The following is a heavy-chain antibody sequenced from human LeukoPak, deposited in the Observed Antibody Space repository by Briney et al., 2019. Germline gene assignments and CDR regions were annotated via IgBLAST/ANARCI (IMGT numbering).Heavy chain of an antibody. CDR1: GFTFGGYA. CDR2: IASETYGGTA. V-gene: IGHV3-49*04. J-gene: IGHJ4*02. CDR3: TRDQTPYY. Sequence: GGSLRLSCTASGFTFGGYAMTWVRQAPGKGLEWVGFIASETYGGTAEYAASVKGGFTISRDDSKSIAYLQMNSLKTEDTAVYYCTRDQTPYYWGQGTLVTVSS.